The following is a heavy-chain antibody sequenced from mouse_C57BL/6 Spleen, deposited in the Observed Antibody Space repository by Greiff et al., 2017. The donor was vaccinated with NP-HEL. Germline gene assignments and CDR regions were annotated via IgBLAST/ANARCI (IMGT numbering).Heavy chain of an antibody. CDR3: AREDGNYFTFYAMDY. J-gene: IGHJ4*01. V-gene: IGHV1-72*01. CDR2: IDPNSGGT. D-gene: IGHD2-1*01. CDR1: GYTFTSYW. Sequence: QVQLQQPGAELVKPGASVKLSCKASGYTFTSYWMHWVKQRPGRGLEWIGWIDPNSGGTKYNEKFKSKATLTVDKPSSTAYMQLSSLTSEDSAVYYCAREDGNYFTFYAMDYWGQGTSVTVSS.